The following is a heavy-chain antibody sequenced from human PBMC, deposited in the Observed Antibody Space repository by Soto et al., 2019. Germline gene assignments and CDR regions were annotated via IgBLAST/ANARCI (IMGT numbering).Heavy chain of an antibody. D-gene: IGHD2-15*01. CDR1: GGSISSGGYY. CDR2: IFYSGST. Sequence: SETLSLTCTVSGGSISSGGYYWSWIRQHPGKGLEWIGYIFYSGSTYYNPSLKSRVTISVDTSTNQFSLKLSSVTAADTAVYYCARVLVAATQRVVDYWGQGTLVTVSS. J-gene: IGHJ4*02. CDR3: ARVLVAATQRVVDY. V-gene: IGHV4-31*03.